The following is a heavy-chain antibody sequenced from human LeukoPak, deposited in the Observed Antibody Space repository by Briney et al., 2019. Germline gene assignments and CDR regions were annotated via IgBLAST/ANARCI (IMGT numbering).Heavy chain of an antibody. Sequence: ASVKVSCKASGYTFTGYYMHWVRQAPGQGLEWMGWINPNSGGTNYAQKFQGRVTMTRDTSISTAYMELSRLRSDDTAVYCCARGRFCCSSSPRVLVYWGQGTLVTVSS. CDR2: INPNSGGT. CDR1: GYTFTGYY. D-gene: IGHD6-6*01. CDR3: ARGRFCCSSSPRVLVY. J-gene: IGHJ4*02. V-gene: IGHV1-2*02.